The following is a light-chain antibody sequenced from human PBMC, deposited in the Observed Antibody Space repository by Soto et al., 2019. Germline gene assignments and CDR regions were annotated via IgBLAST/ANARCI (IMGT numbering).Light chain of an antibody. Sequence: IQMTQSPSYLSASVGDKVTITCRASQSISTSLNWFQHRPGQAPKLLIYAASTLHSGVPSSFSGSGSETDFTLTISSLQPDDFATYYCQQTYSFPWTFGQGTPVEIK. CDR3: QQTYSFPWT. J-gene: IGKJ1*01. V-gene: IGKV1-39*01. CDR1: QSISTS. CDR2: AAS.